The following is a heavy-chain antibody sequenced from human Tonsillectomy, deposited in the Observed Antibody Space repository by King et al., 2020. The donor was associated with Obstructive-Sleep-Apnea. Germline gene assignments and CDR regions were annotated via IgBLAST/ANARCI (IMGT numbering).Heavy chain of an antibody. CDR3: ARDWYNSGWYGGY. D-gene: IGHD6-19*01. Sequence: VQLVESGGGVVQPGRSLRVSCAASGFTFSSYAMYWVRQAPGKGLEWVAFISDDGSNKNYVHSVKGRFTISRDNSKNTLHLQMNSLRAEDTAVYYCARDWYNSGWYGGYWGQGTQVTVSS. CDR2: ISDDGSNK. J-gene: IGHJ4*02. V-gene: IGHV3-30*04. CDR1: GFTFSSYA.